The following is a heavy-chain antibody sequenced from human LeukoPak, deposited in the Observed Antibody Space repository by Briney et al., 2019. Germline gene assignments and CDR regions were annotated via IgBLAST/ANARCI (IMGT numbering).Heavy chain of an antibody. D-gene: IGHD3-10*01. J-gene: IGHJ6*04. Sequence: ASVKVSCKASGYTFTSYGISWVRQAPGQGLEWMGWISAYNGNTNYAQKLQGRVTMTTDTSTSTAYMELRSLRSDGTAVYYCARVVRGSDYYYYGMDVWGKGTTVTVSS. V-gene: IGHV1-18*04. CDR1: GYTFTSYG. CDR3: ARVVRGSDYYYYGMDV. CDR2: ISAYNGNT.